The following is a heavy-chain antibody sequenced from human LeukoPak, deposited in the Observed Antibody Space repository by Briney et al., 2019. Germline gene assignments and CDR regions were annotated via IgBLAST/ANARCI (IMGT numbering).Heavy chain of an antibody. D-gene: IGHD2-2*01. V-gene: IGHV3-11*01. CDR1: KFTVSDYY. J-gene: IGHJ5*02. CDR2: ISSSGSTI. CDR3: ATASTVPAATFDP. Sequence: PGGSLRLSCAASKFTVSDYYMSWIRQAPGKGLEWVSYISSSGSTIYYADSVKGRFTISRDNAKNSLYLQMNSLRAEDTAVYYCATASTVPAATFDPWGQGTLVTVSS.